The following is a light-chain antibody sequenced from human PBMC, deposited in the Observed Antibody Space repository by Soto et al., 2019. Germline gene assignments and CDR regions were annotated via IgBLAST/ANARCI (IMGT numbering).Light chain of an antibody. Sequence: QPLLTQSPSASASLGASVKLTCTLSSGHSTYAIAWHQQQPEKGPRYLMKLDSDGSHSKGDGIPDRFSGSSSGAERYLTISSLQSEDEADYYCQTWATVPDWVFGGGTKVTVL. V-gene: IGLV4-69*01. CDR1: SGHSTYA. CDR3: QTWATVPDWV. CDR2: LDSDGSH. J-gene: IGLJ3*02.